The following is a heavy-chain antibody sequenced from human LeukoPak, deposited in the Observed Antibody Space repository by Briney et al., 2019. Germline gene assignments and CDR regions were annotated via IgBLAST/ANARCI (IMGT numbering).Heavy chain of an antibody. CDR2: MHFSGST. CDR1: GDSVSGYY. CDR3: ARVTYSNAWT. D-gene: IGHD6-19*01. Sequence: TETLSLTCTVSGDSVSGYYWSWIRQPAGKGLEWIGRMHFSGSTSYNPSLKSRVTMSGDTSKNQFSLKLSSVTAADTAVYYCARVTYSNAWTWGQGTLLTVST. V-gene: IGHV4-4*07. J-gene: IGHJ5*02.